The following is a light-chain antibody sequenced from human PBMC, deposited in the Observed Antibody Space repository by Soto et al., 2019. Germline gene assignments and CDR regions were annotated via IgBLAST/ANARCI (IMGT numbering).Light chain of an antibody. CDR1: GSNIGAGYG. CDR2: GSD. J-gene: IGLJ1*01. Sequence: QSVLTQPPSVPGAPGQTVTISCTGSGSNIGAGYGVQWYQQLPGTAPRLLIYGSDDRPSGVPDRFPASVSGNSASLAITGLQTEDEAVYYCQSYDSNLSEVFGPGTKVTV. CDR3: QSYDSNLSEV. V-gene: IGLV1-40*01.